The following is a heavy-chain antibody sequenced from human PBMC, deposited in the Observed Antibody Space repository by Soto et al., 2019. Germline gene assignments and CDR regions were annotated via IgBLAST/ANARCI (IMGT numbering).Heavy chain of an antibody. D-gene: IGHD1-1*01. CDR2: IYWDDDK. CDR1: GFSLSTSGVG. Sequence: QITLKESGPPLVKPTQTLTLTCTFSGFSLSTSGVGVGWIRQPPGKALEWLALIYWDDDKRYSPSLKSRLTITKDPSKNQVVLTMTNMDPVDTATYYCAHRPVRGGMTYYFDYWGQGTLVTVSS. CDR3: AHRPVRGGMTYYFDY. J-gene: IGHJ4*02. V-gene: IGHV2-5*02.